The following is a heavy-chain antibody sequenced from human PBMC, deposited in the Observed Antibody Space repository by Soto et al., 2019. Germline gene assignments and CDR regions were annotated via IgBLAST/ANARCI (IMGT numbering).Heavy chain of an antibody. CDR2: LYSAGSA. V-gene: IGHV3-66*01. CDR3: ARVHRSSYHYFDY. J-gene: IGHJ4*02. CDR1: GFTVSSYR. D-gene: IGHD6-13*01. Sequence: EVQLVESGGGLVQPGGSLRLSCAASGFTVSSYRMSWVRQAPGKGLEWVSVLYSAGSADFADSVKGRFTISRDNSMNTLYLQMSSLRAEDTAVYYCARVHRSSYHYFDYWGQGTLVTVSS.